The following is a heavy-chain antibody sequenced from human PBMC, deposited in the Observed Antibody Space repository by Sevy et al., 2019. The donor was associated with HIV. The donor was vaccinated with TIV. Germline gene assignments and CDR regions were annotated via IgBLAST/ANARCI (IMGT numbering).Heavy chain of an antibody. D-gene: IGHD3-10*01. CDR3: AKSLGGFGELLSLDY. CDR2: ISYDGSNK. CDR1: GFTFSSYG. J-gene: IGHJ4*02. Sequence: GGSLRLSCAASGFTFSSYGMHWVRQAPGKGLEWVAVISYDGSNKYYADSVKGRFTNSRDNSKNTLYLQMNSLRAEDTAVYYCAKSLGGFGELLSLDYWGQGTLVTVSS. V-gene: IGHV3-30*18.